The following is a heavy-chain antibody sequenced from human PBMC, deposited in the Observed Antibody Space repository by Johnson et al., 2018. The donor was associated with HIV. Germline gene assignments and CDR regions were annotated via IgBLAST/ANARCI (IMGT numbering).Heavy chain of an antibody. CDR2: ISYDGSNK. V-gene: IGHV3-30*03. J-gene: IGHJ3*02. CDR1: GFTFSSYG. D-gene: IGHD3-16*01. Sequence: VQLVESGGGLVQPGGSLRLSCAASGFTFSSYGMHWVRQAPGKGLEWVAVISYDGSNKYYADSVKGRFTISRDNSKNTLYLQMNSLRTEDTAVYYCARGRGTLDIWGQGTMVTVSS. CDR3: ARGRGTLDI.